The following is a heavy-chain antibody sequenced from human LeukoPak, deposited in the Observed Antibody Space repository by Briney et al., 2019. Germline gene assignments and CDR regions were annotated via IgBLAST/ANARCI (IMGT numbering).Heavy chain of an antibody. V-gene: IGHV3-23*01. CDR2: ISGSGGST. D-gene: IGHD3-22*01. Sequence: GGSLRLSCAASGFAVSSNYMSWVRQAPGKGLEWVSAISGSGGSTYYADSVKGRFTISRDNSKNTLYLQMNSLRAEDTAVYYCAKKGTYYYDSSWFDYWGQGTLVTVSS. CDR3: AKKGTYYYDSSWFDY. J-gene: IGHJ4*02. CDR1: GFAVSSNY.